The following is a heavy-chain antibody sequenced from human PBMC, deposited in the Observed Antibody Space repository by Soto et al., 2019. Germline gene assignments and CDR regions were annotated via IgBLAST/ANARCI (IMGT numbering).Heavy chain of an antibody. CDR1: GFTFNIYA. CDR3: ARDHRASGWYAVES. V-gene: IGHV3-30-3*01. Sequence: QVQLVESGGGVVQPGRSLRLSCVASGFTFNIYAMHWVRQAPGKGLEWVAVISYEGSDKYYADSVKGRFTISRDNSKNTLYLQMNSLRPEDTAVCYCARDHRASGWYAVESWGQGTLVTVSS. CDR2: ISYEGSDK. J-gene: IGHJ4*02. D-gene: IGHD6-19*01.